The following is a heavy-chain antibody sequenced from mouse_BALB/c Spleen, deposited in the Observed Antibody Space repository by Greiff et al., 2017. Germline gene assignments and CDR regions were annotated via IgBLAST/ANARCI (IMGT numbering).Heavy chain of an antibody. Sequence: VQLQQSGTVLARPGASVKMSCKASGYSFTSYWMHWVKQRPGQGLEWIGAIYPGNSDTSYNQKFKGKAKLTAVTSASTAYMELSSLTNEDSAVYYCTRTITTVVVYYAMDYWGQGTSVTVSS. J-gene: IGHJ4*01. CDR3: TRTITTVVVYYAMDY. D-gene: IGHD1-1*01. CDR1: GYSFTSYW. V-gene: IGHV1-5*01. CDR2: IYPGNSDT.